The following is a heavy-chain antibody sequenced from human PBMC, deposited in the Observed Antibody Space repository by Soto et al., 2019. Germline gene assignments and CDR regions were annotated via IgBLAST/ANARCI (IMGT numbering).Heavy chain of an antibody. CDR2: ISAYNGNT. Sequence: GASVKVSCKASGYTFTSYGISWVRQAPGQGLEWMGWISAYNGNTNYAQKLQGRVTMTTDTSTSTAYMELRSLRSDDTAVYYCARDGRIVVVPAGRDYYYYGMDVWGQGTTDTVSS. V-gene: IGHV1-18*04. J-gene: IGHJ6*02. CDR1: GYTFTSYG. D-gene: IGHD2-2*01. CDR3: ARDGRIVVVPAGRDYYYYGMDV.